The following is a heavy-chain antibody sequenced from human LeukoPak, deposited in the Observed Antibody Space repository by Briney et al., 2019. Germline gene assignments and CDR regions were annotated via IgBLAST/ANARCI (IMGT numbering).Heavy chain of an antibody. V-gene: IGHV4-59*11. D-gene: IGHD7-27*01. Sequence: SETLSLTCAVSGSSMTTHSWGWIRHPPGKGLEWIGYNTDSGNINFNPALKSRVTISVDTSKSQFSLKLTSVTPADTAVYYCARDNWGSLDYWGQGALVTVSS. CDR2: NTDSGNI. CDR3: ARDNWGSLDY. J-gene: IGHJ4*02. CDR1: GSSMTTHS.